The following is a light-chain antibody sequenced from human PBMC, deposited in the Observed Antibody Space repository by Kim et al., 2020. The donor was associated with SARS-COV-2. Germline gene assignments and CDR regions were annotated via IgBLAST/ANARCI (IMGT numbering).Light chain of an antibody. CDR1: KMGDKY. J-gene: IGLJ3*02. CDR2: QDT. CDR3: QAWDSSTKGV. Sequence: VSPGQTASITCSGDKMGDKYVCWYQQKPGQSPVLVIYQDTKRPSGIPERFSGSNSGNTGTLTITGTQAMDEAVYYCQAWDSSTKGVFGGGTQLTVL. V-gene: IGLV3-1*01.